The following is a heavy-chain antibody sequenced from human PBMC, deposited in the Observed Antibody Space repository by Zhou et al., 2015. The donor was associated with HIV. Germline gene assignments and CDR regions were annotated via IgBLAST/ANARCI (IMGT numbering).Heavy chain of an antibody. D-gene: IGHD5-24*01. Sequence: QVQLVQSGAEVKKPGSSVKVSCKASGGTFSSYAISWVRQAPGQGLEWMGGIIPIFGTANYAQKFQGRVTITADESTSTAYMELSSLRSEDTAVYYCARPGQGMATITDWYFDLWGRGTLVTVSS. J-gene: IGHJ2*01. V-gene: IGHV1-69*12. CDR2: IIPIFGTA. CDR1: GGTFSSYA. CDR3: ARPGQGMATITDWYFDL.